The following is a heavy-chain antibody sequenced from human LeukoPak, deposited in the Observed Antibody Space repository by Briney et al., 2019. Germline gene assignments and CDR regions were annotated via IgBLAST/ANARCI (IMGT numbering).Heavy chain of an antibody. CDR1: GGSISSYY. J-gene: IGHJ6*03. D-gene: IGHD5-24*01. CDR2: IYYSGST. V-gene: IGHV4-59*01. CDR3: AGDNAVEGYYYYMDV. Sequence: PSETLSPTCTVSGGSISSYYWSWIRQPPGKGLEWIGYIYYSGSTNYNPSLKSRVTISVDTSKNQFSLKLSSVTAADTAVYYCAGDNAVEGYYYYMDVWGKGTTVTVSS.